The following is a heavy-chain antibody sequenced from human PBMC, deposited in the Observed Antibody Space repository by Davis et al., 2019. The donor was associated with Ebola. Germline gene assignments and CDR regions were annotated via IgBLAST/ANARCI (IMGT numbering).Heavy chain of an antibody. CDR3: ARHVGGWRQLAGVDY. V-gene: IGHV5-51*01. J-gene: IGHJ4*02. D-gene: IGHD5-24*01. CDR1: GYIFTTYW. CDR2: IYLGDSDT. Sequence: SCKASGYIFTTYWIGWVRQMPGQGLEWMGIIYLGDSDTRYSPSFQGQVTISVDKSINTAYLQWSSLRAADTAMYYCARHVGGWRQLAGVDYWGQGTLVTVSS.